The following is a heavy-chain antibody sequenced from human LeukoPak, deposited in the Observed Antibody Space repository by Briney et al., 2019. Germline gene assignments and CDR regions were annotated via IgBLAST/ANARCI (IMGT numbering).Heavy chain of an antibody. J-gene: IGHJ3*01. CDR3: AREGADSGWYRAFDL. D-gene: IGHD6-19*01. CDR2: IIPLFGTP. CDR1: GGTFRHYA. V-gene: IGHV1-69*13. Sequence: SVKVSCKASGGTFRHYAINWVRQAPGPGLEWMGGIIPLFGTPNYAQKFRGRVTISADESTSTAYMELSSLKSDDTAIYYCAREGADSGWYRAFDLWGQGTMVTVSS.